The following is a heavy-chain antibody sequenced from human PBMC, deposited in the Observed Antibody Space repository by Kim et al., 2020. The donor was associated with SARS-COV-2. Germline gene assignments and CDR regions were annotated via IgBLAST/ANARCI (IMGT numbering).Heavy chain of an antibody. V-gene: IGHV5-51*01. CDR3: ARGTSVTTFDY. D-gene: IGHD4-17*01. Sequence: RYSPSFQGQVTISADKSISTAYLQWSSLKASDTAMYYCARGTSVTTFDYWGQGTLVTVSS. J-gene: IGHJ4*02.